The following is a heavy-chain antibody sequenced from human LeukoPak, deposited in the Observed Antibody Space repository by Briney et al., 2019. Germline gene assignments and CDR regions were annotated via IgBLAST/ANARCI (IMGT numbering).Heavy chain of an antibody. CDR2: IYYSGST. D-gene: IGHD4-17*01. Sequence: SEPLSLTCTVSGGSISSGDYYWSWIRQPPGKGLEWIGYIYYSGSTYYNPSLKSRVTISVDTSKNQFSLKLSSVTAADTAVYYCARVRDGDYSYYFDYWGQGTLVTVSS. CDR1: GGSISSGDYY. V-gene: IGHV4-30-4*01. J-gene: IGHJ4*02. CDR3: ARVRDGDYSYYFDY.